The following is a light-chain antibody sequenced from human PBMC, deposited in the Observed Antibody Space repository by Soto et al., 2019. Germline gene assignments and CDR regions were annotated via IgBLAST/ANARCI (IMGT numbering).Light chain of an antibody. CDR3: SSYTSSSTWL. J-gene: IGLJ3*02. CDR2: EVS. CDR1: SSDVGAYNY. V-gene: IGLV2-14*03. Sequence: QSALTQPASVSGSPGQSITISCTGTSSDVGAYNYVSWYQQHPGKAPKLMIYEVSNRPSRVSNRYSGSKSANTASLTIPGXXXXXXXDYYCSSYTSSSTWLFGGGTKLTV.